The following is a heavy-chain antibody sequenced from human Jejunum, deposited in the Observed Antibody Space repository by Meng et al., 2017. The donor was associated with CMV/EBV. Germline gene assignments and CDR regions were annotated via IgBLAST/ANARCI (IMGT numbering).Heavy chain of an antibody. CDR3: ARDGDGYNFDY. CDR1: GFTFNNYW. CDR2: IKGDGSHT. V-gene: IGHV3-74*01. D-gene: IGHD5-24*01. Sequence: SCAASGFTFNNYWMHWVRQAPGKGLEWVSRIKGDGSHTIYADSVKGRFTISRDNAKNTLYLQMNSLRVEDTALYYCARDGDGYNFDYWGQGTLVTVSS. J-gene: IGHJ4*02.